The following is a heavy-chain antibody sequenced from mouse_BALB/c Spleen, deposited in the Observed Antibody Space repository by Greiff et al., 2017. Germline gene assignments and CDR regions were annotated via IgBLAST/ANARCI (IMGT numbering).Heavy chain of an antibody. CDR2: IDPANGNT. CDR1: GFNIKDSY. V-gene: IGHV14-3*02. Sequence: DVQLQESGAELVKPGASVKLSCTASGFNIKDSYMHWVKQRPEQGLEWIGRIDPANGNTKYDPKFQGKATITADTSSNTAYLQLSSLTSEDTAVYYCARWVTGPYAMDDWGQGTSVTVSS. J-gene: IGHJ4*01. CDR3: ARWVTGPYAMDD. D-gene: IGHD4-1*01.